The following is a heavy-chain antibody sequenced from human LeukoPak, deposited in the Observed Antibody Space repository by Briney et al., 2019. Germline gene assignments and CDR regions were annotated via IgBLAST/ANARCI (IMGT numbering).Heavy chain of an antibody. J-gene: IGHJ4*02. D-gene: IGHD1/OR15-1a*01. CDR3: ARLLYNWNIYFDY. CDR2: ISLSGYT. Sequence: SETLSLTCGVSGGSITSTNYWSWVRQPPGQGLEWIGEISLSGYTGFNPSLKSRVTISVDTSKNQFSLKLSSVTAADTAVYYCARLLYNWNIYFDYWGQGTLVTVSS. CDR1: GGSITSTNY. V-gene: IGHV4-4*02.